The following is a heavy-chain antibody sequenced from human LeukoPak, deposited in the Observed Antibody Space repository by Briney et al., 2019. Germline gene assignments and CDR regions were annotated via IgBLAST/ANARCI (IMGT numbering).Heavy chain of an antibody. J-gene: IGHJ4*02. Sequence: PSETLSLTCTVSGGSISSGGYSWSWIRQHPGKGLEWIGYIYYSGSTYYNPSLKSRVTISVDTSKNQFSLKLSSVTAADTAVYYCARGYYYGSGSYEPDYFDYWGQGTLVTVSS. V-gene: IGHV4-31*03. CDR3: ARGYYYGSGSYEPDYFDY. CDR1: GGSISSGGYS. D-gene: IGHD3-10*01. CDR2: IYYSGST.